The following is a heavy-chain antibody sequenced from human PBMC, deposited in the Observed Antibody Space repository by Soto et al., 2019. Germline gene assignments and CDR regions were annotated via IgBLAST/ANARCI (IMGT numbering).Heavy chain of an antibody. CDR1: GFSLSTSGVG. V-gene: IGHV2-5*01. CDR2: IYWNDDK. CDR3: AHSSSTESGDIAAAGVFDY. J-gene: IGHJ4*02. D-gene: IGHD6-13*01. Sequence: SGPTLVNPTHTLTLTCTFSGFSLSTSGVGVGWIRQPPGKALEWLALIYWNDDKRYSPSLKSRLTITKDTSKNQVVLTMTNMDPVDTATYYCAHSSSTESGDIAAAGVFDYWGQGTLVTV.